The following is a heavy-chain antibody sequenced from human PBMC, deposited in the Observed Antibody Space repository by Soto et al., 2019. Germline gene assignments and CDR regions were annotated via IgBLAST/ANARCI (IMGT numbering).Heavy chain of an antibody. CDR3: ASLAVAEGFDP. J-gene: IGHJ5*02. CDR1: GFSVSNNY. D-gene: IGHD6-19*01. Sequence: EVQLVETGGGLIQPGGSLRLSCAASGFSVSNNYMSWVRQAPGKGLEWVSIIHAGGSTYYADSVKGRFTISRDNSKNTVYLQMNGLKYEDTAMYYCASLAVAEGFDPWGQGTLVTVSS. CDR2: IHAGGST. V-gene: IGHV3-53*02.